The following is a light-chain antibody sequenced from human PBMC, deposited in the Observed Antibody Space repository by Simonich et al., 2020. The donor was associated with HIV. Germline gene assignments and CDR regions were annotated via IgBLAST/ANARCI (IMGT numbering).Light chain of an antibody. V-gene: IGKV3-11*01. Sequence: EIVLTQSPATLSLSPGERATLSCRASQSVSSYLAWYKQKPGQAPRLLSYDASNRATGIPARFRGSGSGTASTLTISSLQSEDVAVYYCQQYNNWPLFFGQGTKLEIK. J-gene: IGKJ2*01. CDR1: QSVSSY. CDR2: DAS. CDR3: QQYNNWPLF.